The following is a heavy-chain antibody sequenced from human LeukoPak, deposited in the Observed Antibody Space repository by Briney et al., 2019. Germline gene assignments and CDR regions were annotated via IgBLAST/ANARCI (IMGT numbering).Heavy chain of an antibody. CDR1: GGTFSSYT. Sequence: AASVKVSCKASGGTFSSYTISWVRQAPGQGLEWMGRIIPILGIANYAQKFQGRGTITADKSTSTAYMELSSLRSEDTAVYYCAREEGYYGSGSPGDWGQGTLVTVSS. V-gene: IGHV1-69*04. CDR2: IIPILGIA. J-gene: IGHJ4*02. CDR3: AREEGYYGSGSPGD. D-gene: IGHD3-10*01.